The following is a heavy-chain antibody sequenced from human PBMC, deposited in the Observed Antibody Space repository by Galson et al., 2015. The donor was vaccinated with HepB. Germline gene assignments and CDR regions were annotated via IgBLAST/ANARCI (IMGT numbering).Heavy chain of an antibody. CDR1: GFTFSSYA. D-gene: IGHD1-1*01. CDR3: GDKDGNVIDY. Sequence: SLRLSCAASGFTFSSYAMSWVRQAPGKGLEWVSDISGSGGSTYYADSLKGRFTLSRDNSRNTLYLQMNSLRAVDTAVYYCGDKDGNVIDYWGQGTLVTVSS. V-gene: IGHV3-23*01. CDR2: ISGSGGST. J-gene: IGHJ4*02.